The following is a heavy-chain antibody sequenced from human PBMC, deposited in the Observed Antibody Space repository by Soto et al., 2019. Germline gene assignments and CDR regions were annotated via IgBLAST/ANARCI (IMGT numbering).Heavy chain of an antibody. Sequence: HPGGSLRLSCAASGFTFSSYAMSWVRQAPGKGLEWVSAISGSGGSTYYADSVKGRFTISRDNSKNTLYLQMNSLRAEDTAVYYCAKGLYYYDSSGYYPGSDYWGQGTLVTVSS. CDR2: ISGSGGST. J-gene: IGHJ4*02. D-gene: IGHD3-22*01. CDR3: AKGLYYYDSSGYYPGSDY. CDR1: GFTFSSYA. V-gene: IGHV3-23*01.